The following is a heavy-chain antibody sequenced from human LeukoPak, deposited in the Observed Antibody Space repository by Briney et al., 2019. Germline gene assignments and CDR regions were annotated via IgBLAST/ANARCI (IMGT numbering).Heavy chain of an antibody. Sequence: SETLSLTCTVSGGSISSSTYYWGWIRQPPGKGLEWIGSIYYSGSVNYNPSLKTRVTISADTSKNQLSLKLTSVTAADTALYYCARQGSGGRALDIWGQGTMVTVSS. V-gene: IGHV4-39*01. CDR2: IYYSGSV. CDR1: GGSISSSTYY. J-gene: IGHJ3*02. CDR3: ARQGSGGRALDI.